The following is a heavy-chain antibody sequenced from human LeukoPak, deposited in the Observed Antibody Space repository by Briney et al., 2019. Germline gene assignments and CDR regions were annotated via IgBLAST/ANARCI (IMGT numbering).Heavy chain of an antibody. J-gene: IGHJ6*03. D-gene: IGHD3-10*01. CDR2: ISDSGGSA. CDR3: ARGTTARTYYYGSGSHHPYYYDMDV. Sequence: GGSLRLSCAASGFTFNTYAMSWVRQAPGKGLEWVSAISDSGGSAYYADSVKGRFTISRDNSKNTLYLQMNSLRAEDTAVYYCARGTTARTYYYGSGSHHPYYYDMDVWGKGTTVTISS. V-gene: IGHV3-23*01. CDR1: GFTFNTYA.